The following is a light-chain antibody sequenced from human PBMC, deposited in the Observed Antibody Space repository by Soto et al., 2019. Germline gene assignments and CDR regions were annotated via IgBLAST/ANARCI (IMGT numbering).Light chain of an antibody. CDR3: SSYTSLSTLA. CDR2: GVN. J-gene: IGLJ2*01. CDR1: TRDVGGYDF. V-gene: IGLV2-14*01. Sequence: QSVLTQPASVSGSPGQSITISCTGTTRDVGGYDFVSWYQQSPGKAPKLIIHGVNNRPSGVSNRFSGSKSGNTASLTISGLQAEDEAEYYCSSYTSLSTLAFGGGTKLTVL.